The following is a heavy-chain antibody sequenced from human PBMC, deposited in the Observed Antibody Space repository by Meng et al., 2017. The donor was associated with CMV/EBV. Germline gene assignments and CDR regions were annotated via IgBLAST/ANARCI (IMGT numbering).Heavy chain of an antibody. D-gene: IGHD2-2*01. CDR2: INPNSGGT. Sequence: GSTFTGYSMHWVRQAPGQGLEWMELINPNSGGTNSTQKLQCRVTMTMTTSISTASMELSRLRPDDTAVYDCSREWVVPAAIDWFDPWGQGTLVTVSS. V-gene: IGHV1-2*02. J-gene: IGHJ5*02. CDR3: SREWVVPAAIDWFDP. CDR1: GSTFTGYS.